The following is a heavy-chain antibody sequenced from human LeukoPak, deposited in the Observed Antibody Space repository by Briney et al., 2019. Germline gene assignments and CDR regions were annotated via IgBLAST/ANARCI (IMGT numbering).Heavy chain of an antibody. CDR1: GYTFISYG. CDR2: ISAYNGNT. CDR3: ARGAHYDSSGYFGY. J-gene: IGHJ4*02. V-gene: IGHV1-18*01. Sequence: ASVEVSCKASGYTFISYGISWVRQAPGQGLEWMGWISAYNGNTNYAQKLQGRVTMTTDTSTSTAYMELRSLRSDDTAVYYCARGAHYDSSGYFGYWGQGTLVTVSS. D-gene: IGHD3-22*01.